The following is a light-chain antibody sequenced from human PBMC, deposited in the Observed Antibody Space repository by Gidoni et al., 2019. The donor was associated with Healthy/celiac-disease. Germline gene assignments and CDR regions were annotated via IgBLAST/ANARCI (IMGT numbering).Light chain of an antibody. V-gene: IGLV2-14*01. Sequence: QSALTQPASVSGSPGQSLTISCTGTSSDVGGYNYVSWYQQHPGKAPKLMIYDVSNRPSGVSNRFSGSKSGNTASLTISGLQAEDEADYYCSSYTSSSTPHVVFGGRTKLTVL. CDR2: DVS. CDR1: SSDVGGYNY. J-gene: IGLJ2*01. CDR3: SSYTSSSTPHVV.